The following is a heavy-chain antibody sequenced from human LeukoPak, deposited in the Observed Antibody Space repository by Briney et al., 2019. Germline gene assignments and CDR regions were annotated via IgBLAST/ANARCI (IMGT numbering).Heavy chain of an antibody. V-gene: IGHV3-23*01. J-gene: IGHJ4*02. CDR2: IVGSSSVI. Sequence: RSSETLSLTCTVSGGSISSSSYYWGWIRQPPGKGLEWVSGIVGSSSVIKYADSVRGRFTISRDNSKSTLFLQMNSLRAEDSAIYYCAKDRVPDGKWEIDYWGQGTPVTVSS. CDR1: GGSISSSSYY. D-gene: IGHD1-26*01. CDR3: AKDRVPDGKWEIDY.